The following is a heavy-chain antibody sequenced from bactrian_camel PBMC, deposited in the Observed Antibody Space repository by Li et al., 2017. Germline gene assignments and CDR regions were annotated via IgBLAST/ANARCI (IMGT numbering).Heavy chain of an antibody. V-gene: IGHV3S6*01. CDR3: AADRFCTDTYNS. D-gene: IGHD6*01. CDR2: IDSDGST. Sequence: QVQLVESGGGSVQAGGSLRLSCVSSGLTGSKYCMRWMRQTPEKEREGVAAIDSDGSTNYADSVKDRATIAKDNAKNTVDLQINSLKPEDTAMYYCAADRFCTDTYNSWGQGTQVTVS. CDR1: GLTGSKYC. J-gene: IGHJ4*01.